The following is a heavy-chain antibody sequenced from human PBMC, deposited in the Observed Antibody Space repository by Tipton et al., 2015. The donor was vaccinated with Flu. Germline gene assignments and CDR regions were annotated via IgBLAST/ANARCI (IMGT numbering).Heavy chain of an antibody. J-gene: IGHJ4*02. Sequence: TLSLTCSVSGDSIGSDYFWGWIRQSPGQGLEWIGNIHRSGSARYNPSLKSRVTISVDTSKNQFSLKLSSVTAADTAAYYCARGLYGSGSYQRRYFDYWGQGTLVTVSS. CDR1: GDSIGSDYF. CDR2: IHRSGSA. V-gene: IGHV4-38-2*02. CDR3: ARGLYGSGSYQRRYFDY. D-gene: IGHD3-10*01.